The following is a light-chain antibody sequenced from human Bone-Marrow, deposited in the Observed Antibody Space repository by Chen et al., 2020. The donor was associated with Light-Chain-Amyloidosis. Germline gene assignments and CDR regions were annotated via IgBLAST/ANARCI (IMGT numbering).Light chain of an antibody. CDR2: WAS. J-gene: IGKJ4*01. Sequence: DIVMTQSPDSLAVSLGERATINFKSSQSALFSSYNTDHLAWYQQKPGQPPKLLIYWASTRESGVPYRFSGSWSGTDFTLTISSLQAEDVAVYYCHQYCSSPLTFGGGTKVEI. CDR3: HQYCSSPLT. V-gene: IGKV4-1*01. CDR1: QSALFSSYNTDH.